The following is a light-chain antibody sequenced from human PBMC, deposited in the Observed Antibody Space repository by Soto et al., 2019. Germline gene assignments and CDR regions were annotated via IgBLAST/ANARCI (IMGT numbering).Light chain of an antibody. J-gene: IGKJ1*01. V-gene: IGKV3-20*01. CDR2: GAS. Sequence: EIVLTQSPGTLSLSPWERATLSCRASQSVNSIYLAWYQQKPGQAPRLLISGASSRATGIPDRFSGSGSATDFTLTISRLEPEDFAVYYCQQYGSSPWTFGQGTKVDIK. CDR1: QSVNSIY. CDR3: QQYGSSPWT.